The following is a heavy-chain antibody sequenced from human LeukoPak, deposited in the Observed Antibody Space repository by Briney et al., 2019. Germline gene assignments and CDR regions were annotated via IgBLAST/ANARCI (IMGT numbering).Heavy chain of an antibody. J-gene: IGHJ4*02. D-gene: IGHD6-13*01. Sequence: GGSLRLSCAASGFTFSSYAMSWVRQAPVKGLEWVSAISGSGGSTYYADSVKGRFTISRDNSKNTLYLQMNSLRAEDTAVYYCAKYSSSWFHYYFDYWGQGTLVTVSS. CDR1: GFTFSSYA. CDR2: ISGSGGST. CDR3: AKYSSSWFHYYFDY. V-gene: IGHV3-23*01.